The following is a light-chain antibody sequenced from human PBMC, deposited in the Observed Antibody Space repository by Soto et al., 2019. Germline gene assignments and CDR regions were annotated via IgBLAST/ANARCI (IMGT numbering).Light chain of an antibody. Sequence: IVMTQSPDSLAVSLGERATINCKSSQSVLYSSNNKNYLAWYQQKPGQSPKLLIYWASTRESGVPDRFSGSGSGIDFTLTISSLQAEDVAVYYCQQYYSTPPYTFGQGTKLEIK. CDR3: QQYYSTPPYT. CDR1: QSVLYSSNNKNY. CDR2: WAS. V-gene: IGKV4-1*01. J-gene: IGKJ2*01.